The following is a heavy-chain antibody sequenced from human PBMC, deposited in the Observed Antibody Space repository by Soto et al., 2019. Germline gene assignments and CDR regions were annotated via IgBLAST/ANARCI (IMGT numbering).Heavy chain of an antibody. CDR2: IYYSGST. V-gene: IGHV4-39*01. CDR3: ARREEWYFDL. CDR1: GGSLSSSSYY. J-gene: IGHJ2*01. Sequence: PSETLSLTCTVSGGSLSSSSYYWGWIRQPPGKGLEWIGSIYYSGSTYYNPSLKSRVTISVDTSKNQFSLKLSSVTAADTAVYYCARREEWYFDLWGRGTLVTVSS. D-gene: IGHD1-26*01.